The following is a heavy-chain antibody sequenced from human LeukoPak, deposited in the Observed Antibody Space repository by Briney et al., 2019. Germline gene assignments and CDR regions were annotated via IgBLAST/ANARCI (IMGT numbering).Heavy chain of an antibody. CDR2: IYYSGST. CDR3: ATDECSGGSCYSEYYYGMDV. D-gene: IGHD2-15*01. Sequence: SETLSLTCTVSGGSISSGDYYWSWIRQPPGKGLEWIGYIYYSGSTYYNPSLKSRVTISVDTSKNQFSLKLSSVTAADTAVYYCATDECSGGSCYSEYYYGMDVWGQGTTVTVPS. J-gene: IGHJ6*02. CDR1: GGSISSGDYY. V-gene: IGHV4-30-4*01.